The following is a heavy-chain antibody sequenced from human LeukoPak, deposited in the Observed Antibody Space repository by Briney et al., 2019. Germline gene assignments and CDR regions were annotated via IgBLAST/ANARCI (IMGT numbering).Heavy chain of an antibody. CDR1: GNSFGDYY. V-gene: IGHV4-4*07. CDR3: TRDTGTTGEVKFDP. CDR2: IYTSGST. Sequence: SSETLSLTCTVSGNSFGDYYWSWIRQPAGKGLEWIGRIYTSGSTTYNPSLKSRVTMSVDTSKSQFSLNLMSVTAADTAVYYCTRDTGTTGEVKFDPWGQGTLVTVSS. D-gene: IGHD4-17*01. J-gene: IGHJ5*02.